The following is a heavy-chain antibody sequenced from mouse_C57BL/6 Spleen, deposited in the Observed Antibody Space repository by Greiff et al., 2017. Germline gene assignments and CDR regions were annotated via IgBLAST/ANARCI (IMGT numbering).Heavy chain of an antibody. CDR3: ARESPYYGSSYWYFDV. J-gene: IGHJ1*03. CDR2: ILPGSGNT. Sequence: QVQLQQSGAELMKPGASVKLSCKATGYTFTGYWIEWVKQRPGHGLEWIGEILPGSGNTNYNEKFKGKATFTADTSSNTAYMQLSSLTTEDSAIYYCARESPYYGSSYWYFDVWGTGTTVTVSS. D-gene: IGHD1-1*01. V-gene: IGHV1-9*01. CDR1: GYTFTGYW.